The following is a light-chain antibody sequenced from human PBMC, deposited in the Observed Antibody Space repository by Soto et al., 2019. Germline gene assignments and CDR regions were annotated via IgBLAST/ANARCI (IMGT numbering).Light chain of an antibody. CDR2: AAS. V-gene: IGKV3-20*01. J-gene: IGKJ4*01. Sequence: EIVLTQSPGTLSLSPGERATLSCRASQSVSNNYLAWYQQKPGQAPRLLIYAASNRATGIPARFSGSGSGTDFTLTISSLEPEDFAVYFCQQYGYSATFGGGTKVDIK. CDR3: QQYGYSAT. CDR1: QSVSNNY.